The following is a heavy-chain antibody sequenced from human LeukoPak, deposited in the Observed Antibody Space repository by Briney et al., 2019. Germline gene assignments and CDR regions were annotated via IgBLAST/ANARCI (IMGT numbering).Heavy chain of an antibody. J-gene: IGHJ5*02. V-gene: IGHV4-61*01. D-gene: IGHD3-22*01. Sequence: PSETLSLTCTVSGGSVSSGSYYWSWIRQPPGKGLEWIGYIYYSGSTNYNPSLKSRVTISVDTSKNQFSLKLSSVTAADTAVYYCARGVSEDYYDSRNWFDPWGQGTLVTVSS. CDR2: IYYSGST. CDR1: GGSVSSGSYY. CDR3: ARGVSEDYYDSRNWFDP.